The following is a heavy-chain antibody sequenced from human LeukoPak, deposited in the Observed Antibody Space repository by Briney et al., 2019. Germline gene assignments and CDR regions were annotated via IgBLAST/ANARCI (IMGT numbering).Heavy chain of an antibody. Sequence: SETLSLTCTVSGGSINSGTYYWSWIRQPAGKGLEWIGRMYTSGSTNYNPSLESRVTISVDTSKNQFSLKLSSVTAADTAVYYCARGEKGSSSGSINYWGQGTPVTASS. V-gene: IGHV4-61*02. CDR2: MYTSGST. D-gene: IGHD6-6*01. J-gene: IGHJ4*02. CDR3: ARGEKGSSSGSINY. CDR1: GGSINSGTYY.